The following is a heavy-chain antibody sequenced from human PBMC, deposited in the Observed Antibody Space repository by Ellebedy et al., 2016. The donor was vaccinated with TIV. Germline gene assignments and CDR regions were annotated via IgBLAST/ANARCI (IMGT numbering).Heavy chain of an antibody. CDR3: ERHSGGHGFDI. J-gene: IGHJ3*02. CDR1: GFSISSHR. CDR2: ISSDGSDT. Sequence: GESLKISCAASGFSISSHRMHWVRQAAGKGLVWVSHISSDGSDTSYADSVKGRFIISRDNAENTLDLQMSSLRAEDTALYYFERHSGGHGFDIWGQGTMVTVSS. V-gene: IGHV3-74*01. D-gene: IGHD2-21*01.